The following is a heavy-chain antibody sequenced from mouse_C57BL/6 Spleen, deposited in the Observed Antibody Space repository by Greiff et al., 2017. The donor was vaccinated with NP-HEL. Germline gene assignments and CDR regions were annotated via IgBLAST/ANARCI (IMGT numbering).Heavy chain of an antibody. CDR3: ARNYDYDLYYAMDY. CDR1: GYTFTSYW. V-gene: IGHV1-64*01. D-gene: IGHD2-4*01. Sequence: QVQLQQPGAKLVKPGASVKLSCKASGYTFTSYWMHWVKQRPGQGLEWIGMIHPNSGSTNYNEKFKSKATLTVDKSSSTAYMQLSSLTSEDSAVYYCARNYDYDLYYAMDYWGQGTSVTVSS. CDR2: IHPNSGST. J-gene: IGHJ4*01.